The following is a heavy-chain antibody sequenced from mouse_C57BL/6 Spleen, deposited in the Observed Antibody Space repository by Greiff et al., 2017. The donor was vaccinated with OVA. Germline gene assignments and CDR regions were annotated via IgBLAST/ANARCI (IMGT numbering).Heavy chain of an antibody. Sequence: VKLMESGAELVRPGTSVKVSCKASGYAFTNYLIEWVKQRPGQGLEWIGVINPGSGGTNYNEKFKGKATLTADKSSSTAYMQLSSLTSEDSAVYFCARSEWEYYFDYWGQGTTLTVSS. CDR3: ARSEWEYYFDY. CDR1: GYAFTNYL. CDR2: INPGSGGT. D-gene: IGHD1-3*01. J-gene: IGHJ2*01. V-gene: IGHV1-54*01.